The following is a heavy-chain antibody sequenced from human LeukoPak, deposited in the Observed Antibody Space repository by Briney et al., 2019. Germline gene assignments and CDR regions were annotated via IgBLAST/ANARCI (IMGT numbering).Heavy chain of an antibody. CDR3: AKSAVVAATAAQFLDY. CDR2: IWYDGSNK. J-gene: IGHJ4*02. V-gene: IGHV3-33*06. CDR1: GFTFSSYS. Sequence: GGSLRLSCAASGFTFSSYSMNWVRQAPGKGLEWVAVIWYDGSNKYYADSVKGRFTISRDNSKNTLYLQMNSLRAEDTAVYYCAKSAVVAATAAQFLDYWGQGTLVTVSS. D-gene: IGHD2-15*01.